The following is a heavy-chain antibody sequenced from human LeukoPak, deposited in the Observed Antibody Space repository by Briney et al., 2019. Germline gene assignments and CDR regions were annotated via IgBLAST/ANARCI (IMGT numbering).Heavy chain of an antibody. CDR2: ISASGVST. CDR1: GSTFSSYA. J-gene: IGHJ4*02. Sequence: PGGPLRLSCAASGSTFSSYAMSWVRQAPGKGLEWVSVISASGVSTYYTDSVEGRFILSRDNSKKTLFLQMNSLRAEDTAVYYCAKGDSAMVRRYYFDYWGQGALVTVSS. CDR3: AKGDSAMVRRYYFDY. V-gene: IGHV3-23*01. D-gene: IGHD5-18*01.